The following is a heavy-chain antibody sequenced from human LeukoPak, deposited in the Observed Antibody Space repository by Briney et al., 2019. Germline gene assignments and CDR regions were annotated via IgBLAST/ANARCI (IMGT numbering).Heavy chain of an antibody. CDR2: IYASGST. V-gene: IGHV4-4*07. Sequence: SETLSLTCTVSGGSITTYSWSWIRQPAGKGLELIGRIYASGSTTYNPSLKSRVTMSVDTSKNQFSVRLTSVAAADTAVYCCARAAYCSGASCYFDYWGQGTLVTVSS. J-gene: IGHJ4*02. CDR3: ARAAYCSGASCYFDY. D-gene: IGHD2-15*01. CDR1: GGSITTYS.